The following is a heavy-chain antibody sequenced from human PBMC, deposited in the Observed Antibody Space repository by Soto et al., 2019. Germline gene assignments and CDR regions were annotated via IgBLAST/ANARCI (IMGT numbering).Heavy chain of an antibody. Sequence: PSETLSLTCTVSGGSISSSSYYWGWIRQPPGKGLEWIGSIYYRGNTYYNPSLKSRVTISVDTSKNQFSLKLSFVTAADTAVYYCAREGGGYCSGGSCQVDYWGQGTLVTVSS. V-gene: IGHV4-39*02. D-gene: IGHD2-15*01. J-gene: IGHJ4*02. CDR1: GGSISSSSYY. CDR2: IYYRGNT. CDR3: AREGGGYCSGGSCQVDY.